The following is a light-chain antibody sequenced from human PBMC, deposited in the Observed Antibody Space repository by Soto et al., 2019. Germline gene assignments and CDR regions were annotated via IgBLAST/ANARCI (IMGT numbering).Light chain of an antibody. CDR1: QSISSY. Sequence: DVQKTKSPSSLSAAVGDRVTITCRASQSISSYLNWYQQKPGKAPKLLIYAASSLQSGVPSRFSGSGSGTDFTLTISSLQPEDFATYYCQQSYSTPFTFGPGTKVDIK. CDR3: QQSYSTPFT. V-gene: IGKV1-39*01. CDR2: AAS. J-gene: IGKJ3*01.